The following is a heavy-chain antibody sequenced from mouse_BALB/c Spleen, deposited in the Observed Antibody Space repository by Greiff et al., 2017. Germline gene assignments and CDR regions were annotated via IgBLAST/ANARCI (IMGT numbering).Heavy chain of an antibody. CDR2: IDPANGNT. CDR3: VSSSLLRP. CDR1: GFNIKDTY. V-gene: IGHV14-3*02. D-gene: IGHD1-2*01. Sequence: VRLKQSGAELVKPGASVKLSCTASGFNIKDTYMHWVKQRPEQGLEWIGRIDPANGNTKYDPKFQGKATITADTSSNTAYLQLSSLTSEDTAVYYCVSSSLLRPWGQGTTLTVSS. J-gene: IGHJ2*01.